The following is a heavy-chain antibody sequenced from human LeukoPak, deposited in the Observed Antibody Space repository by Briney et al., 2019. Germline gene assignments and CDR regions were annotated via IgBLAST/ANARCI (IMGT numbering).Heavy chain of an antibody. V-gene: IGHV3-48*01. J-gene: IGHJ4*02. D-gene: IGHD2-15*01. Sequence: PGGSLRLSCAASGFTFSSNSMNWVRQAPGKGLEWVSYISSSSSTTYYADSVKGRFTISRDNAKNSLYLQMNSLRAEDTALYYCARSVAASRDYWGQGTLVTVSS. CDR2: ISSSSSTT. CDR1: GFTFSSNS. CDR3: ARSVAASRDY.